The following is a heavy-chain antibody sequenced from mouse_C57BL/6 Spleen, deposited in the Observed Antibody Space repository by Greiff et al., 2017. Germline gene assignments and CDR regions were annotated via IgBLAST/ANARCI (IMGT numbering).Heavy chain of an antibody. CDR3: TSDEAEYWYFDV. CDR2: ISSGGDYI. V-gene: IGHV5-9-1*02. J-gene: IGHJ1*03. Sequence: EVMLVESGAGLVKPGGSLKLSCAASGFTFSSYAMSWVRQTPEKRLEWVAYISSGGDYIYYADTVKGRFTISRDNARNTLYLQMSSRKSKDTAMYYCTSDEAEYWYFDVWGTGTTVTVSS. CDR1: GFTFSSYA. D-gene: IGHD2-3*01.